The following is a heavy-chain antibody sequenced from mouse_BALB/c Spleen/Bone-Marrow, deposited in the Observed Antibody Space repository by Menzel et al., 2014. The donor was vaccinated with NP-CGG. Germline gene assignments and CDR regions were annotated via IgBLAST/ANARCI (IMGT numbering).Heavy chain of an antibody. CDR1: GYTFTYYF. V-gene: IGHV1S81*02. J-gene: IGHJ1*01. Sequence: QLQQSGAELVKPGASVKLSCRVSGYTFTYYFVYWVKQRPGQGLEWIGEINPSNDTPNFNEKFKSKATLTVDKSSSTAYMQLSSLTSEDSAVYYCTRSGYYGYGWYFDVWGAGTTVTVSS. CDR3: TRSGYYGYGWYFDV. CDR2: INPSNDTP. D-gene: IGHD1-2*01.